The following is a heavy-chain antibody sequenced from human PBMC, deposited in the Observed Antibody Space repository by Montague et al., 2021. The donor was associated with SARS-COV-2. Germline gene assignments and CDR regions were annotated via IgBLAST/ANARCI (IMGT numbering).Heavy chain of an antibody. D-gene: IGHD1-1*01. J-gene: IGHJ4*02. CDR3: ARHLRVGNRWNGFEADY. CDR1: AASISRTVFS. CDR2: LFNSCIT. Sequence: SETLSLTCTVSAASISRTVFSLARLPKPPGKGPEWMACLFNSCITYHNPSLKSRGTISVDTSKNLFSLQLNSVTPADTSFYYCARHLRVGNRWNGFEADYWGKGAL. V-gene: IGHV4-39*01.